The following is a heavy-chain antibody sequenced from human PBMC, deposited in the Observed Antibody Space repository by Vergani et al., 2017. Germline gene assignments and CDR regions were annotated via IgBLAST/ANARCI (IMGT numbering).Heavy chain of an antibody. J-gene: IGHJ6*03. CDR2: IVHTGRP. V-gene: IGHV4-34*12. Sequence: QVQLQQWGGGLLKPSETLSLTCVVNGESFTSYHWTWIRQSPGEGLEWVGDIVHTGRPDYNPSLKSRLTMSVDKSRNQFSLTLNSVTATDTAIYFCARVNTETNGHLYYYYYMDVWGQGTAVTGS. CDR1: GESFTSYH. CDR3: ARVNTETNGHLYYYYYMDV. D-gene: IGHD4-11*01.